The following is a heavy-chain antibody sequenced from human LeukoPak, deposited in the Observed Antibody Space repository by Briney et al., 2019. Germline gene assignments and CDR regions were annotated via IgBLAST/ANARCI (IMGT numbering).Heavy chain of an antibody. CDR2: INPNSGGT. CDR1: GYTFTGYY. J-gene: IGHJ6*03. D-gene: IGHD5-12*01. CDR3: ARGVATTNLPQYYYYMDV. V-gene: IGHV1-2*02. Sequence: GASVKVPCKASGYTFTGYYMHWVRQAPGQGLEWMGWINPNSGGTNYAQKFQGRVTMTRDTSISTAYMELSRLRSDDTAVYYCARGVATTNLPQYYYYMDVWGKGTTVTVSS.